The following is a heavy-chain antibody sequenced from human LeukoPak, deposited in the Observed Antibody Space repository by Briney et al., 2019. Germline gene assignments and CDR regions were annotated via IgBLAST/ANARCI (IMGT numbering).Heavy chain of an antibody. Sequence: ASVKVSCKASGGTFSSYAISWVRQAPGQGLEWMGGIIPIFGTANYAQEFQGRVTITADESTSTAYMELSSLRSEDTAVYYCARAEVSYCSGGSCYSTYYFDYWGQGTLVTVSS. CDR3: ARAEVSYCSGGSCYSTYYFDY. V-gene: IGHV1-69*13. CDR1: GGTFSSYA. D-gene: IGHD2-15*01. CDR2: IIPIFGTA. J-gene: IGHJ4*02.